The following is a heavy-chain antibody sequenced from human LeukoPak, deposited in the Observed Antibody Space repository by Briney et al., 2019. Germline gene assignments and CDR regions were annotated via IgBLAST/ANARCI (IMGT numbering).Heavy chain of an antibody. V-gene: IGHV3-23*01. CDR3: GKTTVGYSSGRYPGWPVDY. J-gene: IGHJ4*02. CDR2: IFGSGGSP. CDR1: GFTFNSYA. D-gene: IGHD2-15*01. Sequence: GGSLRLSCAASGFTFNSYAMYWVRQAPGKGLEGISGIFGSGGSPHYADSVKGRFTISRDNSQEIVYLQLDSLRVEDTALYYCGKTTVGYSSGRYPGWPVDYWGQGALVTVSS.